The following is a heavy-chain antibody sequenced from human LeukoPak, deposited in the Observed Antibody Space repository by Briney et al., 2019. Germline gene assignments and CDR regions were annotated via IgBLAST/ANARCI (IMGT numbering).Heavy chain of an antibody. CDR3: ASLYGSGSYLISYYYYGTDV. J-gene: IGHJ6*02. Sequence: GGSLRLSCAASGFTFSSYAMHWVRQAPGKGLEWVAVISYDGSNKYYADSVKGRFTISRDNSKNTLYLQMNSLRAEDTAVYYCASLYGSGSYLISYYYYGTDVWGQGTTVTVSS. CDR2: ISYDGSNK. D-gene: IGHD3-10*01. V-gene: IGHV3-30-3*01. CDR1: GFTFSSYA.